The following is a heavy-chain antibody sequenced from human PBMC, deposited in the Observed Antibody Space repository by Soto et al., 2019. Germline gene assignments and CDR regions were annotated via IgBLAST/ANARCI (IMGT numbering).Heavy chain of an antibody. J-gene: IGHJ6*02. D-gene: IGHD6-19*01. Sequence: ASVKVSCKPSGYTFTSYGITWVRQAPGQGLGWMGIINPSGGSTSYAQKFQGRVTMTRDTSTSTVYMELSSLRSEDTAVYYCARGYSSGWYGPDVWGQGTTVTVSS. CDR2: INPSGGST. CDR3: ARGYSSGWYGPDV. CDR1: GYTFTSYG. V-gene: IGHV1-46*03.